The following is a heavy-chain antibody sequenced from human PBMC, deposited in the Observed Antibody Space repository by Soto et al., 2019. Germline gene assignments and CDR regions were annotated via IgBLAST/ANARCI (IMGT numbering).Heavy chain of an antibody. CDR3: ANGRFLEWLLPDNWFDP. V-gene: IGHV3-23*01. CDR2: ISGSGAST. CDR1: GSTFSDYA. D-gene: IGHD3-3*01. Sequence: PGGSLRLSCAASGSTFSDYAMNWVRQTPGKGLEWVSAISGSGASTYYADSVKGRFTISRDNSENTLSLQMNSLRLEDTAVYYCANGRFLEWLLPDNWFDPWGQGTLVTVSS. J-gene: IGHJ5*02.